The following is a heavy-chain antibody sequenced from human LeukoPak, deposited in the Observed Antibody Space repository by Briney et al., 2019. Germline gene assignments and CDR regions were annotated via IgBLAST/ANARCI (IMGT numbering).Heavy chain of an antibody. V-gene: IGHV1-18*01. Sequence: GASVKVSCKTSGYTFTNYGVSWLRQAPGQRLEWMGWISTYNYNTNYAQKFRGRVTLTKDTSTSTVYMELRSLRSDDTAIYYCARQVDTTMALPDYWGQGTLVTVSS. CDR3: ARQVDTTMALPDY. D-gene: IGHD5-18*01. CDR1: GYTFTNYG. CDR2: ISTYNYNT. J-gene: IGHJ4*02.